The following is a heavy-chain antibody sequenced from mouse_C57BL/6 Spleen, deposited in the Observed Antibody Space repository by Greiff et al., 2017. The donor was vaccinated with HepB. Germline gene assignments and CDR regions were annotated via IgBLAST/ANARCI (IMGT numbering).Heavy chain of an antibody. CDR1: GYTFTSYW. V-gene: IGHV1-61*01. D-gene: IGHD1-1*01. CDR2: IYPSDSET. CDR3: ARGATVVATDAMDY. Sequence: QVQLQQPGAELVRPGSSVKLSCQASGYTFTSYWMDWVKQRPGQGLEWIGHIYPSDSETHYNQKFKDKVTLTVDKSSSTAYMQLSSLTSEDSAVYYCARGATVVATDAMDYWGQGTSVTVAS. J-gene: IGHJ4*01.